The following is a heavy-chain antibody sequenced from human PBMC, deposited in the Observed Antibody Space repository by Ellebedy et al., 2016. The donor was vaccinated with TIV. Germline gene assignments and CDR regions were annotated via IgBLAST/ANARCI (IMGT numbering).Heavy chain of an antibody. V-gene: IGHV1-46*01. CDR2: INPSGGST. J-gene: IGHJ3*02. Sequence: ASVKVSXKASGYTFTSYYMHWVRQAPGQGLEWMGIINPSGGSTSYAQKFQGRVTMTRDTSTSTVYMELSSLRSEDTAVYYCARADDSSGYRGAFDIWGQGTMGTVSS. CDR1: GYTFTSYY. CDR3: ARADDSSGYRGAFDI. D-gene: IGHD3-22*01.